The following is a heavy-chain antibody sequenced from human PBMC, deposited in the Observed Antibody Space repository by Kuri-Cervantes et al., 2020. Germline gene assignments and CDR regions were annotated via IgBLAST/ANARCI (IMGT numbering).Heavy chain of an antibody. CDR2: INHIGNN. D-gene: IGHD2-2*01. J-gene: IGHJ6*03. CDR1: GGSLSGNY. Sequence: SQTLSLTCAVYGGSLSGNYWSWIRQPPGKGPEWIGEINHIGNNKYNPSLKSRVTISVDTSKNQFSLKLSSVTAADTAVYYCARGGSSTYYYYYMDVWGKGTTVTVSS. CDR3: ARGGSSTYYYYYMDV. V-gene: IGHV4-34*01.